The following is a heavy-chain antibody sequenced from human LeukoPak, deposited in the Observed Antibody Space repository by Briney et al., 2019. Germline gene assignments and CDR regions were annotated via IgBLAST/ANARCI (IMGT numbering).Heavy chain of an antibody. J-gene: IGHJ4*02. D-gene: IGHD3-3*01. CDR2: INPNSGGT. V-gene: IGHV1-2*06. CDR1: GYTFTGYY. CDR3: ARDQEGITIFGVVTSPCDY. Sequence: ASVKVSCKASGYTFTGYYMHWVRQAPGQGLEWMGRINPNSGGTNYAQKFQGRVTMTRDTSISIAYMELSRLRSDDTAVYYCARDQEGITIFGVVTSPCDYWGQGTLVTVSS.